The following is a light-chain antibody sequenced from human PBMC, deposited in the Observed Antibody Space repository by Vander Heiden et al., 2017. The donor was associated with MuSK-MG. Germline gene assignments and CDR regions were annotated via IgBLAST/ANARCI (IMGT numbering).Light chain of an antibody. Sequence: ELVLPQSPGTLSLSPWAIATLSSRATQSVSTSYLAWYQQNPGQAPRLLIYGASSRATGIPDRFSGSGSGTDFTLTTSRLEPEDFAVYHCQQDGSSPLTFGGGTKVEIK. CDR2: GAS. CDR1: QSVSTSY. CDR3: QQDGSSPLT. V-gene: IGKV3-20*01. J-gene: IGKJ4*01.